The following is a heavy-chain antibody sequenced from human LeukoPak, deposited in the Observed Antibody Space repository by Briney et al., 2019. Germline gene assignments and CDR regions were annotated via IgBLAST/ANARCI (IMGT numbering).Heavy chain of an antibody. Sequence: TGGSLRLSCAASGFTFTAYTINWARQAPGKGLEWVSYISGSTTDIYYADSVKGRFTISRDNAKRSVYLQMNSLGVEDTAVYYCARDIHSVAFDIWGQGTMVTVSS. CDR3: ARDIHSVAFDI. CDR1: GFTFTAYT. J-gene: IGHJ3*02. CDR2: ISGSTTDI. V-gene: IGHV3-21*01.